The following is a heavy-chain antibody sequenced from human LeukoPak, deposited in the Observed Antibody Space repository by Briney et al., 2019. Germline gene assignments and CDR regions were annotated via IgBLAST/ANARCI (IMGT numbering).Heavy chain of an antibody. Sequence: GGSLRLSCAASGFTVSRSYISWVRQAPGKGLEWVSVIYISGNTYYADSVKGRFTISRDNSKNTLYLQMNSLRAEDTAVYYCARAPFYFDSSNYPYFDYWGQGTLVTVSS. CDR2: IYISGNT. D-gene: IGHD3-22*01. CDR3: ARAPFYFDSSNYPYFDY. V-gene: IGHV3-53*01. J-gene: IGHJ4*02. CDR1: GFTVSRSY.